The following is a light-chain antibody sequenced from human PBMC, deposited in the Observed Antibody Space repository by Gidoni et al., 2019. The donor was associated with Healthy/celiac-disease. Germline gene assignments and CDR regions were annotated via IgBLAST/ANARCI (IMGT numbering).Light chain of an antibody. V-gene: IGLV1-40*01. J-gene: IGLJ2*01. Sequence: QSVLTHPPSVSGAPGKRVTISCTGSSSNIGAGYDVHWYEQLPGTAPKLLIYGNSNRPSGVPDRFSGSKSGTSAYLAITGLKAEDEADYYCQSYDSSRSVVVFGGGTKLTVL. CDR3: QSYDSSRSVVV. CDR1: SSNIGAGYD. CDR2: GNS.